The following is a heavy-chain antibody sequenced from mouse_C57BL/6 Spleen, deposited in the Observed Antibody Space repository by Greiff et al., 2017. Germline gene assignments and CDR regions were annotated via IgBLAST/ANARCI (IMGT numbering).Heavy chain of an antibody. CDR1: GFTFTDYY. CDR2: IRNKANGYTT. CDR3: ARYRTGNYFDY. Sequence: EVHLVESGGGLVQPGGSLSLSCAASGFTFTDYYMSWVRQPPGKALEWLGFIRNKANGYTTEYSASVKGRFTISRDNSQSILYLQMNALRAEDSATYYCARYRTGNYFDYWGQGTTLTVSS. V-gene: IGHV7-3*01. D-gene: IGHD4-1*01. J-gene: IGHJ2*01.